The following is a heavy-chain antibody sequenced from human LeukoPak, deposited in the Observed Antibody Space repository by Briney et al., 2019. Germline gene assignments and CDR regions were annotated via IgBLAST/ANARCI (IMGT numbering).Heavy chain of an antibody. V-gene: IGHV1-3*03. Sequence: GASVKVSCKASGYTFTSYAMHWVRQAPGQRLEWMGWINAGNGNTKYSQEFQGRVTITRDTSASTAYMELSSLRSEDMAVYYCARGPIAAAGTREDWFDPWGQGTLVTVSS. CDR2: INAGNGNT. CDR1: GYTFTSYA. CDR3: ARGPIAAAGTREDWFDP. D-gene: IGHD6-13*01. J-gene: IGHJ5*02.